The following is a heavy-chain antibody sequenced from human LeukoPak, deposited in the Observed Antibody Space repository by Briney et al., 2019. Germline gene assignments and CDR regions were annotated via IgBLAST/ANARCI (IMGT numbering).Heavy chain of an antibody. CDR3: ARGRYYGMDV. CDR1: GSTFSSYA. J-gene: IGHJ6*02. CDR2: ISYDGSNK. V-gene: IGHV3-30-3*01. Sequence: GGSLRLSCAASGSTFSSYAMHWVRQAPGKGLEWVAVISYDGSNKYYADSVKGRFTISRDNSKNTLYLQMNNLRAEDTAVYYCARGRYYGMDVWGQGTTVTVSS.